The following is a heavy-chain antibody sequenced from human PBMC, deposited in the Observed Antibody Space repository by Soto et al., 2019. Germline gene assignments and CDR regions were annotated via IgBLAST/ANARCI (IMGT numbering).Heavy chain of an antibody. V-gene: IGHV4-4*02. CDR3: ARAAMGGSSWPFDY. J-gene: IGHJ4*02. D-gene: IGHD6-13*01. CDR1: GGPISSSNW. CDR2: IYHSGST. Sequence: QVPLQEAGPGLVKPSGTLALTRAGSGGPISSSNWWGLVRQPPGKGLGGIGEIYHSGSTNYNPSLKSRVTISVDKSKNQFSLKLSSVTAADTAVYYCARAAMGGSSWPFDYWGQGTLVTVSS.